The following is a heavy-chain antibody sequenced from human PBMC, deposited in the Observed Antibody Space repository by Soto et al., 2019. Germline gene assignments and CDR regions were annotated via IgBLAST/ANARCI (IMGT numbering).Heavy chain of an antibody. CDR3: ARELDPYYGGNSLSLDY. V-gene: IGHV1-69*13. CDR1: GGSFSTYG. D-gene: IGHD4-17*01. CDR2: IIPKFGTT. J-gene: IGHJ4*02. Sequence: QVQLVQSGAEVKKPGSSVKVSCKASGGSFSTYGINWVRLAPGQGLEWMGGIIPKFGTTNYAQKFRGRVTITADESTNTASMELNYLRSEDTAVYFCARELDPYYGGNSLSLDYWCQGTLVTVSS.